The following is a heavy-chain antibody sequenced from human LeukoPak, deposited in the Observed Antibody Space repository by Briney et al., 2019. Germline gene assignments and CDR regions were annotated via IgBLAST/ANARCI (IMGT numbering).Heavy chain of an antibody. J-gene: IGHJ6*03. V-gene: IGHV3-23*01. CDR2: ISGSGGST. D-gene: IGHD3-10*01. Sequence: GGSLRLSCAASGFTFSSYAMSWVRQAPGKGLEWVSAISGSGGSTYYADSVKGRFTISRDNSKNTLYLQMNSLRAEDTAVYYCAKVYGSGNNYYYYYMDVWGKGTTVTVSS. CDR3: AKVYGSGNNYYYYYMDV. CDR1: GFTFSSYA.